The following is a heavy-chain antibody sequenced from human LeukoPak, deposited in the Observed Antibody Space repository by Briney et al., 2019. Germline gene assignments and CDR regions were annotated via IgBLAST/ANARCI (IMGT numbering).Heavy chain of an antibody. CDR2: ISSSGSTI. D-gene: IGHD3-10*02. CDR3: AELGITMIGGV. Sequence: GGSLRLSCAASGFTFSSYGMTWVRQAPGKGLEWVSYISSSGSTIYYADSVKGRFTISRDNAKNSLYLQMNSLRAEDTAVYYCAELGITMIGGVWGKGTTVTISS. V-gene: IGHV3-48*04. J-gene: IGHJ6*04. CDR1: GFTFSSYG.